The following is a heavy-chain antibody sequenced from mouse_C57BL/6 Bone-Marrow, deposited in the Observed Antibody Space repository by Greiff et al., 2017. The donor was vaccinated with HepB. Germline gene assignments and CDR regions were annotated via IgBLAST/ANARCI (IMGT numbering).Heavy chain of an antibody. J-gene: IGHJ2*01. D-gene: IGHD1-1*01. V-gene: IGHV1-15*01. Sequence: QVQLQQSGAELVRPGASVTLSCKASGYKFTDYEMHWVKQTPVHGLEWIGAIDPETGGTAYNQKFKGKAILTADKSSSTAYMEHRSLTSEDSAVYYCTREYGSSYFDYWGQGTTLTVSS. CDR3: TREYGSSYFDY. CDR1: GYKFTDYE. CDR2: IDPETGGT.